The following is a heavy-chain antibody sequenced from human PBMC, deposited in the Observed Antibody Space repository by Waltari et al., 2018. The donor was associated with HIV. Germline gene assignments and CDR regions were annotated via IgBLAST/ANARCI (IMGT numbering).Heavy chain of an antibody. D-gene: IGHD3-9*01. CDR1: GSTFSRYV. V-gene: IGHV3-30*18. CDR2: ISYDGSNK. J-gene: IGHJ4*02. CDR3: AKDRQKIGYYDILTGYLDY. Sequence: QVQLVESGGGVVQPRRSLRLSCAAAGSTFSRYVMHWVRQAQGKGLEWVAVISYDGSNKYYADSVKGRFTISRDNSKNTLYLQMNSLRAEDTAVYYCAKDRQKIGYYDILTGYLDYWGQGTLVTVSS.